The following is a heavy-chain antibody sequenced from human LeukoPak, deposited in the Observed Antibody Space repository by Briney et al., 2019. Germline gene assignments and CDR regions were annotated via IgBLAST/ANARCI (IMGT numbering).Heavy chain of an antibody. CDR3: ARDGALATNYYYYYMDV. J-gene: IGHJ6*03. CDR2: MIPIFGTA. D-gene: IGHD3-16*01. V-gene: IGHV1-69*05. CDR1: GGTFSSYA. Sequence: SVKVSCKASGGTFSSYAISWVRQAPGQGLEWMGGMIPIFGTANYAQKFQGRVTITTDESTSTAYMELSSLRYEDTAVYYCARDGALATNYYYYYMDVWGKGTTVTVSS.